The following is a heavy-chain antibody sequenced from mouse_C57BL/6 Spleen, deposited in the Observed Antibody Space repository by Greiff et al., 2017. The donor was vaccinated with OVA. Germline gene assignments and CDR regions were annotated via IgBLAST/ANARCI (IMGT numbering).Heavy chain of an antibody. Sequence: QVQLQQSGAELVRPGASVTLSCKASGYTFTDYEMHWVKQTPVHGLEWIGAIDPETGGTAYNQKFKGKAILTADKSSSTAYMELRSLTSEDSAVYYCTRKEAYYSNQRHMDYWGQGTSVTVSS. D-gene: IGHD2-5*01. V-gene: IGHV1-15*01. CDR2: IDPETGGT. CDR1: GYTFTDYE. J-gene: IGHJ4*01. CDR3: TRKEAYYSNQRHMDY.